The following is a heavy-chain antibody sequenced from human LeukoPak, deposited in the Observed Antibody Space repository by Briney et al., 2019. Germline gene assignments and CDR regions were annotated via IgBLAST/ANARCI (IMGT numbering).Heavy chain of an antibody. V-gene: IGHV1-18*01. J-gene: IGHJ3*01. D-gene: IGHD2-2*03. CDR1: GYTFTSYG. Sequence: ASVKVSCKASGYTFTSYGISWVRQAPGQGLEWMGWISAYNGNTNYAQKFQGRVTMTTDTSTSYMELRSLRSDDTAVYYCARGGYSSSWRDAFDLWGQGTMVTVSS. CDR3: ARGGYSSSWRDAFDL. CDR2: ISAYNGNT.